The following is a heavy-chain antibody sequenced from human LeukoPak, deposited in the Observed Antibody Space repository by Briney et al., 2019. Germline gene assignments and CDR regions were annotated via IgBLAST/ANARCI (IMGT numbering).Heavy chain of an antibody. J-gene: IGHJ3*02. D-gene: IGHD3-22*01. CDR2: IYYSGST. Sequence: SETLSLTCTVSGGSISSSSYYWGWIRQPPGKGLEWIGSIYYSGSTNYNPSLKSRVTISVDTSKNQFSLKLSSVTAADTAVYYCARDRPNDTTAFDIWGQGTMVTVSS. CDR3: ARDRPNDTTAFDI. CDR1: GGSISSSSYY. V-gene: IGHV4-39*07.